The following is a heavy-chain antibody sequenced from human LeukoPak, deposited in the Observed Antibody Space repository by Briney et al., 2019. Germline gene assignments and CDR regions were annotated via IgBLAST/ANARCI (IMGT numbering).Heavy chain of an antibody. D-gene: IGHD2-15*01. V-gene: IGHV4-31*03. Sequence: PSGTLSLTCTVSGGSISSGGYSWSWIRQFPGKGLEWIGYIYFTGITYYNPSLKSRATFSVDTSENEFSLSLRSVTAADTAVYYCAREGCSGGSCYGTVGIDHWGQGTPVTVSS. CDR1: GGSISSGGYS. CDR3: AREGCSGGSCYGTVGIDH. CDR2: IYFTGIT. J-gene: IGHJ4*02.